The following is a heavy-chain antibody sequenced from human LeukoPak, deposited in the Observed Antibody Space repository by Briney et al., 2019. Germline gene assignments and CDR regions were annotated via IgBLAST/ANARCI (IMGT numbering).Heavy chain of an antibody. CDR1: GYTFSSYA. V-gene: IGHV1-3*01. D-gene: IGHD7-27*01. CDR3: ARGPPNWGYDY. Sequence: ASVKVSCKASGYTFSSYALHWVRQAPGQRLEWMGWINAGNGNTKYSQKFQGRVTMTRNTSISTAYMELSSLRSDDTAVYYCARGPPNWGYDYWGPGTLVTVSS. CDR2: INAGNGNT. J-gene: IGHJ4*02.